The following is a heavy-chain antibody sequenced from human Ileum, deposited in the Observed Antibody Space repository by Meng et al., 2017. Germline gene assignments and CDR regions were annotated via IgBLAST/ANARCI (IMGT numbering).Heavy chain of an antibody. V-gene: IGHV4-4*02. CDR3: ARHGGYSQDF. J-gene: IGHJ4*02. Sequence: QVSLAESGPGVVMPSVTLSLTCAVSSGSISSYTYLSWVRQPPGKGLEWIGQISHSGRAYYNPSLKSRVTMSVDKSKSQFSLMLTSVTAADTAIYYCARHGGYSQDFWGQGTLVTVSS. CDR1: SGSISSYTY. D-gene: IGHD4-23*01. CDR2: ISHSGRA.